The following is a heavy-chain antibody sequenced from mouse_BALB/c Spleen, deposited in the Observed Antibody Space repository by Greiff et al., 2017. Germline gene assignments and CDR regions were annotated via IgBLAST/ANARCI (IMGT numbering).Heavy chain of an antibody. CDR2: ISSGSSTI. CDR3: ATYYGSSYPFDY. Sequence: EVQLVESGGGLVQPGGSRKFSCAASGFTFSSFGMHWVRQAPEKGLEWVAYISSGSSTIYYADTVKGRFTISRDNPKNTLFLQMTSLRSEDTAMYYCATYYGSSYPFDYWGQGTTLTVSS. CDR1: GFTFSSFG. D-gene: IGHD1-1*01. J-gene: IGHJ2*01. V-gene: IGHV5-17*02.